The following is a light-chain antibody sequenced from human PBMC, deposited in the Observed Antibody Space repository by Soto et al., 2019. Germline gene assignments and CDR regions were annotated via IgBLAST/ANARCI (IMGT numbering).Light chain of an antibody. CDR1: QSPVYSDGITY. CDR3: MQGAHWPWT. Sequence: DVLMTQSPLSLPVTLGQPASISCKASQSPVYSDGITYLNWFQQRPGQSPRRLIYQVSNRDPGVPDRFSGSGSGTDFTLKISRVEAEDVGFYYCMQGAHWPWTFGQGTKVDIK. J-gene: IGKJ1*01. CDR2: QVS. V-gene: IGKV2-30*01.